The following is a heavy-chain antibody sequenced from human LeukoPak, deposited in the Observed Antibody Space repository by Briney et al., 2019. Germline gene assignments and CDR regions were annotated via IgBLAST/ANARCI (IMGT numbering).Heavy chain of an antibody. J-gene: IGHJ4*02. D-gene: IGHD3-10*01. CDR1: GGSLSGYY. V-gene: IGHV4-34*01. CDR3: ARLMGRITMVRGVIINDY. CDR2: INHSGST. Sequence: SETLSLTCAVYGGSLSGYYWSWIRQPPGKGLEWIGEINHSGSTNYNPSLKSRVTISVDTSKNQFSLKLSSVTAADTAVYYCARLMGRITMVRGVIINDYWGQGTLVTVSS.